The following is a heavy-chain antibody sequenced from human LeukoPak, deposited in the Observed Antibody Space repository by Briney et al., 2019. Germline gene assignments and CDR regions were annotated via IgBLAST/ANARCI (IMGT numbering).Heavy chain of an antibody. V-gene: IGHV5-51*01. D-gene: IGHD3-9*01. CDR1: GYSFINSW. Sequence: GESLKISCQASGYSFINSWIAWVRQMPGKGLEWMGIIFPGDSDTKYGPSIQGQVTISSDKSVSTVYLEWSSLQASDTGMYFCARRLKAPTADGYYNAAFDVWGQGTMVIVSS. J-gene: IGHJ3*01. CDR3: ARRLKAPTADGYYNAAFDV. CDR2: IFPGDSDT.